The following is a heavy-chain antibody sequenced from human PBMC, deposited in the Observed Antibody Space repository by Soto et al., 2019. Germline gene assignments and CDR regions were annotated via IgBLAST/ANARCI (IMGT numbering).Heavy chain of an antibody. CDR2: INPNSAGT. V-gene: IGHV1-2*02. CDR3: ARIVVVVPAAMGFGWFDP. CDR1: GYTFTGYY. D-gene: IGHD2-2*01. Sequence: QVQLVQSGAEVKKPGASVKVSCKASGYTFTGYYMHWVRQAPGQGLEWMGWINPNSAGTNYAQKFQGRVTMTRDTSISTAYMELSRLRSDDTAVYYCARIVVVVPAAMGFGWFDPWGQGTLVTVSS. J-gene: IGHJ5*02.